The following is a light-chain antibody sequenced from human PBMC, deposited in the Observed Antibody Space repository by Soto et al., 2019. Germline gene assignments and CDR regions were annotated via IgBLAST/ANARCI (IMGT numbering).Light chain of an antibody. V-gene: IGKV1-6*01. CDR3: QQRSNWPPIT. J-gene: IGKJ5*01. Sequence: KQITESPSSLYPWXPDHVTNPXXXSQGIRNDLGWYQQKPGKAPKLLIYAASSLQSGVPSRFSGSVSGTDFTLTISSLQSEDFAVYYCQQRSNWPPITFGQGTRLEIK. CDR2: AAS. CDR1: QGIRND.